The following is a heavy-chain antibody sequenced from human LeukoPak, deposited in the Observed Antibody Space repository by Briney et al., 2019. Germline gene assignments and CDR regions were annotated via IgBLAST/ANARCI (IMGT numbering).Heavy chain of an antibody. CDR2: ISWNSGSI. D-gene: IGHD4-17*01. J-gene: IGHJ6*02. V-gene: IGHV3-9*01. Sequence: GGSLRLSCAASGSTFDDYAMHWVRQAPGKGLEWVSGISWNSGSIGYADSVKGRFTISRDNAKNSLYLQMNSLRAEDTALYYCAKDRGDYYYYGMDVWGQGTTVTVSS. CDR1: GSTFDDYA. CDR3: AKDRGDYYYYGMDV.